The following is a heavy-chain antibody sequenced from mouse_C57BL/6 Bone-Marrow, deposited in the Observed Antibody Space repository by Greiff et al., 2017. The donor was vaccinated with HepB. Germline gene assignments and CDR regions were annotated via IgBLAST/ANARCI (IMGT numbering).Heavy chain of an antibody. CDR1: GYTFTSYW. Sequence: VQLQQSGAELVKPGASVKLSCKASGYTFTSYWMHWVKQRPGQGLEWIGMIHPNSGSTNYNEKFKSKATLTVDKSSSTAYMQFSSLTSEDSAVYYCARSGLVEISFDYWGQGTTLTVSS. D-gene: IGHD1-3*01. J-gene: IGHJ2*01. CDR3: ARSGLVEISFDY. V-gene: IGHV1-64*01. CDR2: IHPNSGST.